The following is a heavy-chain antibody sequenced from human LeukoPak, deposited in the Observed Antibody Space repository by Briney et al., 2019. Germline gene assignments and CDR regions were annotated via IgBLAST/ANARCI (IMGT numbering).Heavy chain of an antibody. CDR3: ARAHLRDSGSYYYYYYGMDV. CDR2: IIPIFGTA. Sequence: ASVKVSCKASGYTFTSYYMVWVRQAPGQGLEWMGGIIPIFGTANYAQKFQGRVTITADESTSTAYMELSSLRSEDTAVYYCARAHLRDSGSYYYYYYGMDVWGQGTTVTVSS. J-gene: IGHJ6*02. V-gene: IGHV1-69*13. D-gene: IGHD1-26*01. CDR1: GYTFTSYY.